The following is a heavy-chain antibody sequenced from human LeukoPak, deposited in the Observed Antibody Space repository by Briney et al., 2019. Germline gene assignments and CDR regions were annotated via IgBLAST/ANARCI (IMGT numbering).Heavy chain of an antibody. CDR1: GGSFSGYY. Sequence: SETLSLTCAVYGGSFSGYYWSWLRQPPGKGLEWIGEINHTGSTFYNPSLKSRVTISVDTSKNQFSLKLSSMTAADTAVYYCARGYGYCSGGTCYWGLDYWGQGTLVTVSS. D-gene: IGHD2-15*01. V-gene: IGHV4-34*01. CDR2: INHTGST. CDR3: ARGYGYCSGGTCYWGLDY. J-gene: IGHJ4*02.